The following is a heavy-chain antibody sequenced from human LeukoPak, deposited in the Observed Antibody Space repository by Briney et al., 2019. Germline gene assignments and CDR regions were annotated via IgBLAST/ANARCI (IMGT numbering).Heavy chain of an antibody. J-gene: IGHJ4*02. Sequence: GASVKVSCKASGYTFTSHGISWVRQAPGQGLEWMGWISAYNGNTNYAQKLQGRVTMTTDTSTSTAYMELRSLRSDDTAVYYCARGEGGYYDSSGYSELDYWGQGTLVTVSS. D-gene: IGHD3-22*01. V-gene: IGHV1-18*01. CDR2: ISAYNGNT. CDR1: GYTFTSHG. CDR3: ARGEGGYYDSSGYSELDY.